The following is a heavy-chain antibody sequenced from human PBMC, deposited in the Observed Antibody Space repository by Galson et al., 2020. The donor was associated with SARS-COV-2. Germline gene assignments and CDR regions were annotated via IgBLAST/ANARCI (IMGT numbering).Heavy chain of an antibody. CDR2: IDPGDSDT. V-gene: IGHV5-51*01. CDR1: GYSFTTYW. D-gene: IGHD2-8*01. J-gene: IGHJ3*01. CDR3: ARRREGENVWAFDV. Sequence: GESLKISCKGSGYSFTTYWIAWVRQMPGKGLEWMGIIDPGDSDTRYSPSFQGQVSISADKATNTAYLQWSSLKASDTAMYYCARRREGENVWAFDVWGQGTMVTVSS.